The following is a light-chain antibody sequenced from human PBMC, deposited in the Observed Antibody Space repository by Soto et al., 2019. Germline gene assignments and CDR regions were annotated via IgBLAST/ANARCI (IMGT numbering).Light chain of an antibody. Sequence: IHMTQSPCTPPPSLGDRVPITCRASQTISNWLAWYQQKPGKAPKLLIYDASSLESGVPSRFSGSGSGTEFTLTISSLQPDDFATYYCQQYNSYWRTFGQGTKVDIK. CDR3: QQYNSYWRT. J-gene: IGKJ1*01. CDR1: QTISNW. CDR2: DAS. V-gene: IGKV1-5*01.